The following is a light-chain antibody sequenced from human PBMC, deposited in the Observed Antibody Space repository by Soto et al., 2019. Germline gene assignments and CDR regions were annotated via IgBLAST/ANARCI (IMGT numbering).Light chain of an antibody. V-gene: IGKV3-20*01. J-gene: IGKJ2*01. CDR1: QSVARD. Sequence: EIVLTQSPGTLSLSPGETATLSCRASQSVARDLTWYQNKPGQAPRLLVSRASTGATGIPDSFSGSGSGTDCTITIDRLEPEDSAVYYCQQHTVSMYTFGQGTKLEIK. CDR3: QQHTVSMYT. CDR2: RAS.